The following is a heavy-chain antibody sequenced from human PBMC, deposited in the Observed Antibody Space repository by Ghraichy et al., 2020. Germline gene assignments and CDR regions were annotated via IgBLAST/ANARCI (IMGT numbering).Heavy chain of an antibody. D-gene: IGHD3-10*01. J-gene: IGHJ4*02. CDR3: ARARGVRGVNFDY. V-gene: IGHV3-66*01. Sequence: SCAASGFAVNSNYMTWVRQAPGKGLEWVSVLYTGGNTHYPDSVRGRFFISRDISKNTLYLQMNSLRAEDTAVYYCARARGVRGVNFDYWGQGTLVTVSS. CDR1: GFAVNSNY. CDR2: LYTGGNT.